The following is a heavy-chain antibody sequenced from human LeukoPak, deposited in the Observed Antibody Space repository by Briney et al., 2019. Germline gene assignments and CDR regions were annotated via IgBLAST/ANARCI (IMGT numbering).Heavy chain of an antibody. CDR3: ARAGSGSGWYFDY. CDR2: ISPYNGNT. Sequence: ASVKVSCKASGYDFTSVGITWVRQDPRQGLEWMGWISPYNGNTRYVQKLQGRVTMTTDTSMSTAYMELRSLRFDDTAVYYCARAGSGSGWYFDYWGQGTLVTVSS. J-gene: IGHJ4*02. D-gene: IGHD6-19*01. V-gene: IGHV1-18*01. CDR1: GYDFTSVG.